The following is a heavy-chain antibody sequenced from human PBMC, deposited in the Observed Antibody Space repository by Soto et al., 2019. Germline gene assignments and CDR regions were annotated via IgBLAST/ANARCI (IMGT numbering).Heavy chain of an antibody. CDR1: GGSISTYY. D-gene: IGHD3-9*01. Sequence: SETLSLTCTVSGGSISTYYWSWIRQPPGKGLEWIGYIYYSGSTNYNPSHKSRVTISVDTSKNQFSLKLSSVTAADTAVYYCARHARYYDILTGYSTLSWFDPWGQGTLVTVS. CDR3: ARHARYYDILTGYSTLSWFDP. CDR2: IYYSGST. V-gene: IGHV4-59*08. J-gene: IGHJ5*02.